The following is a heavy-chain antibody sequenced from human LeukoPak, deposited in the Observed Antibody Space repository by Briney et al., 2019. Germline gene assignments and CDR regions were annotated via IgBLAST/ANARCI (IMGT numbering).Heavy chain of an antibody. D-gene: IGHD4-17*01. CDR1: GGSFSGYY. Sequence: SETLSLTCAVYGGSFSGYYWSWIRQPPGKGLEWIGEINHSGSTNYNPSLKSRVTISVDTSKNQFSLQLSSVTAADTAVYYCARAPSGDYGRDWGQGTLVTVSS. V-gene: IGHV4-34*01. CDR3: ARAPSGDYGRD. CDR2: INHSGST. J-gene: IGHJ4*02.